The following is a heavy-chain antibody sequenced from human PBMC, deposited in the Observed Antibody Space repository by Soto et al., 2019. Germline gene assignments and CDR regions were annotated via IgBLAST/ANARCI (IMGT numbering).Heavy chain of an antibody. CDR1: GFTFNNYA. CDR3: VRDYYHVSGSSFDIPLDY. CDR2: VIQSGSAT. Sequence: GGSLRLSCAASGFTFNNYAMTWVRQAPGKGLEWVSTVIQSGSATFYADSVRGRFTISRDKSKNTLYLQLNSLRAEDTAVYHCVRDYYHVSGSSFDIPLDYWGQGTLVTVSS. D-gene: IGHD3-10*01. J-gene: IGHJ4*02. V-gene: IGHV3-23*01.